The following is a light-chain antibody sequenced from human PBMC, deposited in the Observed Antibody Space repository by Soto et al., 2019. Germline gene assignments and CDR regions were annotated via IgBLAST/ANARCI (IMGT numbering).Light chain of an antibody. Sequence: EIVMTQSPDSLAVSLGERATINCKSSQSVLYSSNNKKYLAWYQQKPGQPPKLLIYWASTLESGVPDRFSGSGSETDFTLTISSLQAEDVAVYYCQQYYNIPFTFGPGTKVDIK. CDR3: QQYYNIPFT. V-gene: IGKV4-1*01. J-gene: IGKJ3*01. CDR2: WAS. CDR1: QSVLYSSNNKKY.